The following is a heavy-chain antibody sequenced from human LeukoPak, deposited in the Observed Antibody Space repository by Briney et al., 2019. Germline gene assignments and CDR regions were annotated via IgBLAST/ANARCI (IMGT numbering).Heavy chain of an antibody. CDR2: INDIGHT. CDR3: ARGEGNDYVWGSFYYYLDV. V-gene: IGHV4-34*01. D-gene: IGHD3-16*01. J-gene: IGHJ6*03. CDR1: GESFNGYY. Sequence: PSETLPLTCGVSGESFNGYYWTWIRQSPGKGLEWIGEINDIGHTNYNSALKSRVTILLDTSKKQFSLRLSSVTAADTAVYYCARGEGNDYVWGSFYYYLDVWGKGTTVTVSS.